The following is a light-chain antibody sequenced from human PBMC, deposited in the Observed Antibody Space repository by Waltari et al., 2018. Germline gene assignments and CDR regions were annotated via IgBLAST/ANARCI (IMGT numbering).Light chain of an antibody. CDR2: YDT. CDR1: NLGSIN. V-gene: IGLV3-21*01. Sequence: SYVLTQPPSVSVAPGQTARITCGGNNLGSINVNWYQQRPGQAPMLVIYYDTDRPSGIPERFSGSNSGNTATLIISRVEAGDEADYYCQVWDTSTDQVIFGGGTKLTVL. CDR3: QVWDTSTDQVI. J-gene: IGLJ2*01.